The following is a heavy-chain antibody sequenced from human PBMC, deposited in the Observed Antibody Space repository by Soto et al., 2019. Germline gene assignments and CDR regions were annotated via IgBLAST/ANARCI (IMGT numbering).Heavy chain of an antibody. V-gene: IGHV3-33*01. CDR2: IWYDGSNK. Sequence: QVQLVESGGGVVQPGRSLRLSCAASAFTFSSYGMHWVRQAPGRGLEWVAVIWYDGSNKYYADSVKGRFTISRDNSKKALHXQMNSLRAEDTAVYYCAREFLLPAAIPETIWYFDLWGRGTLVTVSS. J-gene: IGHJ2*01. D-gene: IGHD2-2*01. CDR3: AREFLLPAAIPETIWYFDL. CDR1: AFTFSSYG.